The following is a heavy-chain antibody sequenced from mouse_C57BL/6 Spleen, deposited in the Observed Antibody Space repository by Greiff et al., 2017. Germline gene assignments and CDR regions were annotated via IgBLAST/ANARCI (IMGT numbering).Heavy chain of an antibody. CDR3: ARWELGFAY. Sequence: QVQLQQSGPELVKPGASVKISCKASGYAFSSSWMNWVKQRPGKGLEWIGRIYPGDGDTNYNGKFKGKATLTADKSSSTAYMQLSSLTSEDSAVYFCARWELGFAYWGQGTLVTVSA. V-gene: IGHV1-82*01. D-gene: IGHD4-1*01. J-gene: IGHJ3*01. CDR1: GYAFSSSW. CDR2: IYPGDGDT.